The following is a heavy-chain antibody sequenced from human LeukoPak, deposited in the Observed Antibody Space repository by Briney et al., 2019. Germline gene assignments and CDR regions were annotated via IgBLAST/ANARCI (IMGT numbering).Heavy chain of an antibody. J-gene: IGHJ5*02. CDR1: GGSISSYY. Sequence: SETLSLTCTVSGGSISSYYWSWIRQPPGKGLEWIGYIYYSGSTNYNPSLKSRVTISVDTSKNQFSLKLSSVTAADTAVYYCARGGSSRTLNWFDPWGQGTLVTVSS. CDR2: IYYSGST. D-gene: IGHD6-13*01. V-gene: IGHV4-59*01. CDR3: ARGGSSRTLNWFDP.